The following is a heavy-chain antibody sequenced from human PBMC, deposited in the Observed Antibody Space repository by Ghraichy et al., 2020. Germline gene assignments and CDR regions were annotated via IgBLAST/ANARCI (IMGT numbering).Heavy chain of an antibody. V-gene: IGHV3-48*02. Sequence: GGSLRLSCAASGFTFSSHSMNWVRQAPGKGLEWVSYISYTSGTIYYADSVKGRFTISRDNAKNSLYLQMDSLRDDDTAVYYCARDRAQAGPYYIYGMDVWGQVTTVTVS. J-gene: IGHJ6*02. D-gene: IGHD3-10*01. CDR3: ARDRAQAGPYYIYGMDV. CDR1: GFTFSSHS. CDR2: ISYTSGTI.